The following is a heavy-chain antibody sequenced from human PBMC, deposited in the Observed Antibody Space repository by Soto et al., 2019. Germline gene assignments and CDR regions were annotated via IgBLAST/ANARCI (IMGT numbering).Heavy chain of an antibody. CDR2: IIPIFGTA. V-gene: IGHV1-69*13. Sequence: SVKVSCVASGGTFSSYAISWVRQAPGQGLEWMGGIIPIFGTANYAQKFQGRVTITADESTSTAYMELSSLRSEDTAVYYCARGDSSGYSFSLDIWGQGTMVTVSS. CDR3: ARGDSSGYSFSLDI. D-gene: IGHD3-22*01. J-gene: IGHJ3*02. CDR1: GGTFSSYA.